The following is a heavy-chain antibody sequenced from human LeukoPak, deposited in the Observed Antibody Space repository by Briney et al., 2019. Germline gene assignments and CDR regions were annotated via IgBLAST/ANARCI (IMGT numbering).Heavy chain of an antibody. CDR2: ISSSSSYI. CDR3: ARTMVRGVSAIDY. Sequence: GGSLRLSCAASGFTFSSYRMNWVRPAPGRGLEWVSSISSSSSYIYYADSVKGRFTISRDNAKNSLYLQMNSLRAEDTAVYYCARTMVRGVSAIDYWGQGTLVTVSS. CDR1: GFTFSSYR. D-gene: IGHD3-10*01. J-gene: IGHJ4*02. V-gene: IGHV3-21*01.